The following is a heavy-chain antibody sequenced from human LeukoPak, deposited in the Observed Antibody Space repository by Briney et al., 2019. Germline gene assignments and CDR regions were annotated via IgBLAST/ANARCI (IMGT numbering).Heavy chain of an antibody. CDR2: ISDSGGST. CDR3: AKRGVVIRVILVGFHKEAYYFDS. Sequence: AGGSLRLSCAVSGITLSNYGMTWVRQAPGKGLDWVAGISDSGGSTNHADSVKGRFTISRDNPKNTLYLQMNSLRAEDTAVYFCAKRGVVIRVILVGFHKEAYYFDSWGQGALVTVSS. D-gene: IGHD3-22*01. J-gene: IGHJ4*02. V-gene: IGHV3-23*01. CDR1: GITLSNYG.